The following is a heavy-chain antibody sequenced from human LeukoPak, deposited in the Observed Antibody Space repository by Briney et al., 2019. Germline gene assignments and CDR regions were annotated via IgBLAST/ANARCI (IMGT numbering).Heavy chain of an antibody. Sequence: PGGSLRLSCAASGFTFDDYAMHWVRQAPGKVLEWVSGISWNSGSIGYADSVKGRFTISRDNAKNSLYLQMNSLRAEDTALYYCAKGGGASLGWYDFWSGLSKFYYYMDVWGKGTTVTVSS. CDR2: ISWNSGSI. V-gene: IGHV3-9*01. J-gene: IGHJ6*03. CDR1: GFTFDDYA. CDR3: AKGGGASLGWYDFWSGLSKFYYYMDV. D-gene: IGHD3-3*01.